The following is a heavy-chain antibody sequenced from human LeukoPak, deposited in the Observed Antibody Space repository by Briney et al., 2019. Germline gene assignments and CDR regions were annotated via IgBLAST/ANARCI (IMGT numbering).Heavy chain of an antibody. Sequence: GSLRLSCAASGFTFSNAWMSWVRQPPGKGLEWIGEINHSGSTNYNPSLKSRVTISVDTSKNQFSLKLSSVTAADTAVYYCARGPIDFWSGYSTNYYYYYMDVWGKGTTVTVSS. D-gene: IGHD3-3*01. CDR1: GFTFSNAW. CDR2: INHSGST. V-gene: IGHV4-34*01. CDR3: ARGPIDFWSGYSTNYYYYYMDV. J-gene: IGHJ6*03.